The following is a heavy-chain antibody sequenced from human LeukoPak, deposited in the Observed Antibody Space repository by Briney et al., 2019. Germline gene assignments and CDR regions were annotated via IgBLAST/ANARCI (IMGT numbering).Heavy chain of an antibody. V-gene: IGHV3-30*02. J-gene: IGHJ4*02. CDR3: AKDRRAAMVTFFDY. D-gene: IGHD5-18*01. Sequence: QPGGSLRLSCAASGFTFSSYGMHWVRQAPGEGLEWVTFIRYDGTNKYYADSVKGRFTISRDSSKNTLYLQMNSLRAEDTAVCYCAKDRRAAMVTFFDYWGQGTLVTVSS. CDR2: IRYDGTNK. CDR1: GFTFSSYG.